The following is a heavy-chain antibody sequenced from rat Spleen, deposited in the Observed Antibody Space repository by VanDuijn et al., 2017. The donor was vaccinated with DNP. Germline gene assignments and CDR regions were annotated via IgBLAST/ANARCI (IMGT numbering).Heavy chain of an antibody. CDR3: ERWNSGHFDY. V-gene: IGHV5-7*01. CDR1: GFTFSYYN. J-gene: IGHJ2*01. Sequence: EVQLVESGGGLVQPGRSLKLSCADSGFTFSYYNMAWVRQAPKKGLEWVATISYDGSSTNYRDSVKGRFTISRDNAKSTLYLQMNSLRSEDMATYYCERWNSGHFDYWGQGVMVTVSS. D-gene: IGHD4-3*01. CDR2: ISYDGSST.